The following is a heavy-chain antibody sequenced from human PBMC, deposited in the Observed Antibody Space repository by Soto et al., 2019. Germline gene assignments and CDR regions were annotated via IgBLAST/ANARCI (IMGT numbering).Heavy chain of an antibody. V-gene: IGHV4-59*08. CDR3: ARSQLAYYDLWTEFYPTFDA. J-gene: IGHJ5*02. Sequence: QVQLRESGPGLVKPSETLSLTCTVSGGSISSYYWSWIRQYPGKGLEWIGYIYYSGNTKYNPALSSRVTISPDTSKKQFSLRLSSVTAADTAIYYCARSQLAYYDLWTEFYPTFDAWGQGILVAVSS. CDR1: GGSISSYY. CDR2: IYYSGNT. D-gene: IGHD3-3*01.